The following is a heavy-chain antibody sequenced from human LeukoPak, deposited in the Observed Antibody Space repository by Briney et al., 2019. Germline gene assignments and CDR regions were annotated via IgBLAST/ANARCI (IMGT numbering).Heavy chain of an antibody. CDR2: IKSKTDGGTT. Sequence: PGGSLRLSCAASGFTFSNAWMSWVRQAPGKGLEWVGRIKSKTDGGTTDYAAPVKGRFTISRDDSKITLHLQMNSLKTEDTAVYYCTTDGVTYYYDSSGYYYVHYFDYWGQGTLVTVSS. CDR3: TTDGVTYYYDSSGYYYVHYFDY. V-gene: IGHV3-15*01. J-gene: IGHJ4*02. CDR1: GFTFSNAW. D-gene: IGHD3-22*01.